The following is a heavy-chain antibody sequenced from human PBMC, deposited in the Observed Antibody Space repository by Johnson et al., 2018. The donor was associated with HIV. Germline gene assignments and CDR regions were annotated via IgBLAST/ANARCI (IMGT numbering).Heavy chain of an antibody. CDR3: ARVDGSTWYSLYDAFDI. CDR2: IKQDGSEK. D-gene: IGHD6-13*01. CDR1: GFTFSRYW. Sequence: EQLVESGGGLVQPGGSLRLSCAASGFTFSRYWLTWVRQAPGKGLEWVANIKQDGSEKYYVDSVKGRFTISRDNAKKSLYLQMNSLRAEDTAVYYCARVDGSTWYSLYDAFDIWGQGTMVTVSS. J-gene: IGHJ3*02. V-gene: IGHV3-7*01.